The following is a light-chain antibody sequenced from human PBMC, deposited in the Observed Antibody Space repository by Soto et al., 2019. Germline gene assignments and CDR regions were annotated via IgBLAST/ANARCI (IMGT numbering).Light chain of an antibody. Sequence: EIVLTQSPGTLSLSPVERATLSFRASQSVRSSYLAWYQQKPGQAPRLLIYGASSRATGIPDRFSGSGSGTDFTLTISRLEPEDFAVFYCQHYDSLPITFGQGTRLEIK. CDR1: QSVRSSY. CDR2: GAS. CDR3: QHYDSLPIT. V-gene: IGKV3-20*01. J-gene: IGKJ5*01.